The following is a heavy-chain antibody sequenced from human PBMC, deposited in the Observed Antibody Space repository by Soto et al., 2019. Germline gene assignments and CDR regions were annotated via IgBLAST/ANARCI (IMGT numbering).Heavy chain of an antibody. CDR1: GGTFSTYA. J-gene: IGHJ4*02. D-gene: IGHD1-26*01. CDR3: ARGAGAYYFAY. Sequence: QVQLVQSGAEVKKPGSSVKGSCKASGGTFSTYAITWVRQAPGQGLEWLGGIIPIFGTTDYARKCQGRVTITASESTSTVFIELSSLPASDPAVYYCARGAGAYYFAYWGQGTRATGSS. CDR2: IIPIFGTT. V-gene: IGHV1-69*01.